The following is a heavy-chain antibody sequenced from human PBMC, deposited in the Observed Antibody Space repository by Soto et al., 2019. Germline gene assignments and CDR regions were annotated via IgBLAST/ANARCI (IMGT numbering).Heavy chain of an antibody. CDR1: GLNFDDFA. Sequence: PGGSLRLSCVVTGLNFDDFAMHWVRQAPEKGLEWVSGITWNSRVLAYADSVKGRFTISRDNARNSLYLQMDSLRDEDTALYYCAKGRYDFWSPYYFDSWGQGTLVTVSS. CDR3: AKGRYDFWSPYYFDS. J-gene: IGHJ4*02. V-gene: IGHV3-9*01. CDR2: ITWNSRVL. D-gene: IGHD3-3*01.